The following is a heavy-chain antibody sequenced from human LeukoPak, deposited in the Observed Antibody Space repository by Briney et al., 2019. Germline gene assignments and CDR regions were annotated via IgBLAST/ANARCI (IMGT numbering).Heavy chain of an antibody. D-gene: IGHD2-8*02. Sequence: GGSLRLSRTASGFPFQSYWVNWVRQAPGKGLELVANINADGSDKYFMDSVKGRFSISRDNANNRLYLQMTSLRAEDTAVYYCMPGRGYWGQGTLVAVSS. CDR3: MPGRGY. V-gene: IGHV3-7*01. J-gene: IGHJ4*02. CDR2: INADGSDK. CDR1: GFPFQSYW.